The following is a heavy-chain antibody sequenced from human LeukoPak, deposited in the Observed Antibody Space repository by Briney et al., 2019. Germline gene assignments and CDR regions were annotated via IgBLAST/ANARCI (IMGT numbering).Heavy chain of an antibody. CDR3: VQEGPRGLAFDI. V-gene: IGHV3-23*01. CDR2: ISGSGGGT. J-gene: IGHJ3*02. CDR1: GVTFSSYV. Sequence: GGSLRLSCEASGVTFSSYVMSWVRQAPGKGPEWVSGISGSGGGTYYADSVKGRFAISRDNSKNTLYLQMNSLRAEDTAVYYCVQEGPRGLAFDIWGKGKKVTVSS.